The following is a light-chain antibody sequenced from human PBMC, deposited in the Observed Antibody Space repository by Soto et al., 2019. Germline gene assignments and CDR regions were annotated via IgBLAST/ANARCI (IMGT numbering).Light chain of an antibody. J-gene: IGKJ1*01. Sequence: IQMTQSPSSLSASVGDRVTITCRASQSISSYLNWYQQKPGKAPKLLIYTASSLQSGVPSRFSGSGSGTYFTLTISSLQPEDFATYYCQQSYSTAWTFGQGTKVEIK. CDR3: QQSYSTAWT. CDR1: QSISSY. CDR2: TAS. V-gene: IGKV1-39*01.